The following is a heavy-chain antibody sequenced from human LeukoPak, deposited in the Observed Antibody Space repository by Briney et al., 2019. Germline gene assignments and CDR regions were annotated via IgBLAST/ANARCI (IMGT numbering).Heavy chain of an antibody. J-gene: IGHJ4*02. V-gene: IGHV3-11*04. CDR1: GFIFSDYY. D-gene: IGHD2-8*02. Sequence: PGGSLRLSCAASGFIFSDYYMTWIRQAPGKGLEWVSHISSSGSNIHHADSVKGRFTISRDNAKNSLYLQMNSLRAEDTAVYYCVREGYSTGQFDYWGQGTLVTVS. CDR3: VREGYSTGQFDY. CDR2: ISSSGSNI.